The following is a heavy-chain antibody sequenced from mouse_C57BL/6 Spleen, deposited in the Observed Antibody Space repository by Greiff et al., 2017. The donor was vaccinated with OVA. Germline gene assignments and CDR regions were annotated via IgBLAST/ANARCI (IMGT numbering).Heavy chain of an antibody. CDR3: ARAIYDGYSYAMDY. Sequence: EVKLVESGGGLVKPGGSLKLSCAASGFTFSSYAMSWVRQTPEKRLEWVATISDGGSYTYYPDNVKGRFTISRDNAKNNLYLQMSHLKSEDTAMYYCARAIYDGYSYAMDYWGQGTSVTVSS. D-gene: IGHD2-3*01. J-gene: IGHJ4*01. CDR2: ISDGGSYT. CDR1: GFTFSSYA. V-gene: IGHV5-4*03.